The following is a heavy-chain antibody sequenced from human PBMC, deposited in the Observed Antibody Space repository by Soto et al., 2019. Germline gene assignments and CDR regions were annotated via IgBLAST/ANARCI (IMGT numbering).Heavy chain of an antibody. J-gene: IGHJ6*02. CDR1: KFTFSTYG. Sequence: PGGSLRLSCAASKFTFSTYGMHWVRQAPGKGLEWVAFIWYDGSNYFYADSVKGRFTISRDNSKNTLYLQMNSLRAEDTAVYYCAKDRGYCSSTSCYFWGYYYGMDVWGQGTTVTVSS. V-gene: IGHV3-30*02. CDR2: IWYDGSNY. CDR3: AKDRGYCSSTSCYFWGYYYGMDV. D-gene: IGHD2-2*01.